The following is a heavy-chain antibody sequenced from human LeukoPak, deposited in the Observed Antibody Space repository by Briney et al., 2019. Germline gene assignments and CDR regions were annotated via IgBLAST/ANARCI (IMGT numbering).Heavy chain of an antibody. V-gene: IGHV4-39*01. CDR2: IYYSGST. CDR3: ARRGFDY. CDR1: GGSISSRSYY. Sequence: SETLSLTCTVSGGSISSRSYYWGWIRQPPGKGLEWIGSIYYSGSTYYNPSLKSRVTISVDTSKNQFSLKLSSVTAADTAVYYCARRGFDYWGQGTLVTVSS. J-gene: IGHJ4*02.